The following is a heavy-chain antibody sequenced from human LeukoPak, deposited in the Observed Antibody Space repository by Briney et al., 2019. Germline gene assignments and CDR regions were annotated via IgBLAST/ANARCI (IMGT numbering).Heavy chain of an antibody. J-gene: IGHJ4*02. D-gene: IGHD6-13*01. CDR3: ARDRGIAAATLDY. Sequence: GASVKVSCKASGYTFTSYGISWVRQAPGQGLEWMGGIIPIFGTANYAQKFQGRVTITADESTSTAYMELSSLRSEDTAVYFCARDRGIAAATLDYWGQGTLVTVSS. V-gene: IGHV1-69*13. CDR2: IIPIFGTA. CDR1: GYTFTSYG.